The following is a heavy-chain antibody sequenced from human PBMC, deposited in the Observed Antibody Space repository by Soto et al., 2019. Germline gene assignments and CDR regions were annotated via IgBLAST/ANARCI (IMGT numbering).Heavy chain of an antibody. CDR1: GYTFTSYD. D-gene: IGHD3-22*01. V-gene: IGHV1-8*01. CDR2: MNPNSGNT. CDR3: ARLDYDSSGYYSDY. Sequence: QVQLVQSGAEVKKPGASVKVSCKASGYTFTSYDINWVRQATGQGLEWLGWMNPNSGNTGYAQKFQGRVNMTRNTSISTAYMELSSLRSEDTAVYYCARLDYDSSGYYSDYWGQGTLVTVSS. J-gene: IGHJ4*02.